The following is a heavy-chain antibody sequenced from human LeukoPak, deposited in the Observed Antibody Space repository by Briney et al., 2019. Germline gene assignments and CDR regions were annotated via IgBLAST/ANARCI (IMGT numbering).Heavy chain of an antibody. D-gene: IGHD4-23*01. V-gene: IGHV3-21*01. CDR1: VLTFSSYT. J-gene: IGHJ3*02. CDR2: ITSDTRYI. Sequence: GRSLRLSCAGAVLTFSSYTMYWVRQAPEKGLEWVSYITSDTRYIFYADSVKGRFTISRDNAKNSLYLQMNSLRAEYTAVYYCARDDGGNFNDALDIWGQGTMVTVSS. CDR3: ARDDGGNFNDALDI.